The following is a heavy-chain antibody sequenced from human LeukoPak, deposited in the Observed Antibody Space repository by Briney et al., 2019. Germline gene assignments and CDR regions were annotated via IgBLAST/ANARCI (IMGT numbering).Heavy chain of an antibody. Sequence: ASVKVSCKASGYSFTSYGITWVRQAPGQGLEWMGWMSADTGNTHYTQKLQDRVTMTTDTSTSTAYMELRSLRSDDTAVYYCARGYDILTGLHWFDPWGQGTLVTVSS. D-gene: IGHD3-9*01. J-gene: IGHJ5*02. CDR3: ARGYDILTGLHWFDP. V-gene: IGHV1-18*01. CDR1: GYSFTSYG. CDR2: MSADTGNT.